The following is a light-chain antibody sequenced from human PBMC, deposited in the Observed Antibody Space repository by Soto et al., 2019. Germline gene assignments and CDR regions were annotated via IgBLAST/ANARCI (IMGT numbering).Light chain of an antibody. J-gene: IGKJ1*01. CDR2: SAS. CDR3: QQSSTTPWT. CDR1: QSIRGD. Sequence: DSQMTQSPSSRSASVGARGTIPCRASQSIRGDFHWYQQKPGKAPTLLIYSASKLQRGVSSRFSGSGSGTDFTLTISSLQPEDFATYYCQQSSTTPWTFGPGTTV. V-gene: IGKV1-39*01.